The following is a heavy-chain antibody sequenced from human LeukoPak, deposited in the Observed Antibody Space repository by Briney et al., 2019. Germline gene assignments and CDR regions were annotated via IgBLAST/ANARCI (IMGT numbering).Heavy chain of an antibody. V-gene: IGHV3-23*01. D-gene: IGHD3-10*01. CDR2: ISGSGGST. J-gene: IGHJ4*02. Sequence: GGSLRLSCAASGFTFSSYAMSWVRQAPGKGLEWVSGISGSGGSTYYADSVKGRLTISRDNSKNTLYLQMNSLRAEDTAMYYCAKGGVGSGKTFDSWGQGTLVTVSS. CDR1: GFTFSSYA. CDR3: AKGGVGSGKTFDS.